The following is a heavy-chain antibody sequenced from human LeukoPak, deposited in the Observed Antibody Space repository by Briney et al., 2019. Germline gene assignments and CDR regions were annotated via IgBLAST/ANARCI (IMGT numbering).Heavy chain of an antibody. V-gene: IGHV1-2*02. CDR2: INPNSGGT. CDR3: ARDIRETYYYDSSGYYDY. Sequence: ASVKVSCKASGYTFTMYYIHWVRQAPGQGLEWMGWINPNSGGTNYAQKFQGRVTMTRDTSISTAYMELSRLRSDDTAVYYCARDIRETYYYDSSGYYDYWGQGTLVTVSS. J-gene: IGHJ4*02. CDR1: GYTFTMYY. D-gene: IGHD3-22*01.